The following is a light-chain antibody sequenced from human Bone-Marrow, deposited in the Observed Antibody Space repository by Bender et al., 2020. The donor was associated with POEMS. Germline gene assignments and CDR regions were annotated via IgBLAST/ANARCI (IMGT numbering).Light chain of an antibody. J-gene: IGLJ2*01. Sequence: QSALTQPPSVSGSPGQSVTISCTGTSSDIGTSNRVSWYQQAPGTAPKLVIYEVNKRPSGVPDRFTGSKSGKTASLTIFGLQAADEADYYCSSYAGDAYVVFGGGTRLTVL. CDR3: SSYAGDAYVV. V-gene: IGLV2-18*02. CDR2: EVN. CDR1: SSDIGTSNR.